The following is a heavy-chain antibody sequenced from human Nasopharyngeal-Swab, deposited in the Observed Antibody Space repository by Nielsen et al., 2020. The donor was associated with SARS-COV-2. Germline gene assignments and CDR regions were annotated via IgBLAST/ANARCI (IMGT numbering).Heavy chain of an antibody. CDR2: ISYDGSNK. CDR1: GFTFSSYG. D-gene: IGHD3-3*01. V-gene: IGHV3-30*18. J-gene: IGHJ6*02. CDR3: AKDIQYYDFWSGYSSQFNGYYYYYGMDV. Sequence: GESLKISCAASGFTFSSYGMHWVRQAPGKGLEWVAVISYDGSNKYYADSVKGRFTISRDNSKNTLYLQMNSLRAEDTAVYYCAKDIQYYDFWSGYSSQFNGYYYYYGMDVWGQGTTVTVSS.